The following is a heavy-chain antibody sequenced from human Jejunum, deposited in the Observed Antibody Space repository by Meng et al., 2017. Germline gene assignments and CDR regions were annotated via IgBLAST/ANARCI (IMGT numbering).Heavy chain of an antibody. CDR2: IKGNGDER. CDR3: TREQGYDVLTGYSHFDY. D-gene: IGHD3-9*01. CDR1: GFTFHTYW. J-gene: IGHJ4*02. Sequence: GESLKISCAASGFTFHTYWMAWVRQAPGKGLEWVANIKGNGDERTYVGSVKGRFTISRDNAQNTLYLQMNSLRAEDAAVYYCTREQGYDVLTGYSHFDYWGPGTLVTVFS. V-gene: IGHV3-7*01.